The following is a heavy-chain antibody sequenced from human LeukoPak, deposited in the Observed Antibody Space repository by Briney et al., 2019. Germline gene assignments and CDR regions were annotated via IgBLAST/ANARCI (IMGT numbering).Heavy chain of an antibody. CDR2: IYTSGST. CDR1: GGSMSSYY. V-gene: IGHV4-4*07. Sequence: SETLSLTCTVSGGSMSSYYWSWIRQPAGKGLEWIGRIYTSGSTNYNPSLKSRVTMSVDTSKNQFSLKLSSVTAADTAVYYCARGPNYYDSSGNDYWGQGTLVTVSS. CDR3: ARGPNYYDSSGNDY. D-gene: IGHD3-22*01. J-gene: IGHJ4*02.